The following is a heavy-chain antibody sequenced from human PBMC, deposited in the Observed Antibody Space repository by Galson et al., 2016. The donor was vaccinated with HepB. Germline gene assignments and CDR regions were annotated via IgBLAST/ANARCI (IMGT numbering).Heavy chain of an antibody. CDR3: VRNGYYCLDA. Sequence: TLSLTCTVSGGSISSGGYYWSWLRQRPGKGLEWIGYIYYSGSSFYNPSLQSRFTMSVDTSKNQFSLNLNSVTAADTALYYCVRNGYYCLDAWGQGTTVTVS. CDR2: IYYSGSS. V-gene: IGHV4-31*03. J-gene: IGHJ6*02. CDR1: GGSISSGGYY.